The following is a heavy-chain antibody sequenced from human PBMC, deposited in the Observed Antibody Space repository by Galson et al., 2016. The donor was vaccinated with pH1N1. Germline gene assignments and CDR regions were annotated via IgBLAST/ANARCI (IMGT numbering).Heavy chain of an antibody. D-gene: IGHD2-21*02. Sequence: SLRLSCATSGFPFSAHGMNWVRQAPGEGLEWVSGISPRGDITYYADSVKGRFTIFRDNSKNTVSLHMNSLRAEDTALYYCAKDCDWGAFQSWSQGTRVTVS. J-gene: IGHJ5*02. CDR1: GFPFSAHG. V-gene: IGHV3-23*01. CDR3: AKDCDWGAFQS. CDR2: ISPRGDIT.